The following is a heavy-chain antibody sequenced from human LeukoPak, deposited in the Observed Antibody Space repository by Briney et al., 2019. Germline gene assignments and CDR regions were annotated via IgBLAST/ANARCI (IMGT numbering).Heavy chain of an antibody. Sequence: SETLSLTCTVSGGSISSGGYYWSWIRQPPGKGLEWIGYIYHSGSTYYNPSLKSRVTISVDRSKNQFSLKLSSVTAADTAVYYCASRNRGVGFDYWGQGTLVTVSS. D-gene: IGHD3-10*01. CDR2: IYHSGST. CDR3: ASRNRGVGFDY. CDR1: GGSISSGGYY. J-gene: IGHJ4*02. V-gene: IGHV4-30-2*01.